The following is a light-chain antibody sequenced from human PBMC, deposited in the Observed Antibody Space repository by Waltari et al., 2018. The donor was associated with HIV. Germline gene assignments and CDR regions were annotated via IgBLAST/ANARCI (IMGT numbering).Light chain of an antibody. J-gene: IGLJ2*01. V-gene: IGLV3-1*01. CDR1: KFGDTY. Sequence: SYELTQPPSVSASPGQTARITSSGNKFGDTYACWYQQKPGQSPVLVMYQDDRRPAGIPERFFGSNSGNTATLTISGTQAMDEADYYCQAWDRSTTVVFGGGTKVTVL. CDR3: QAWDRSTTVV. CDR2: QDD.